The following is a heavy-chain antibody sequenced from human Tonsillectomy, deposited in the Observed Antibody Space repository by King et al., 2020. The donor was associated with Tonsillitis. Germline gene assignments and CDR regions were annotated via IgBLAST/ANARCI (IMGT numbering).Heavy chain of an antibody. CDR1: GFTFSTYW. CDR3: ARGAGNFDP. Sequence: VQLVESGGGLVQPGGSLRLSCAASGFTFSTYWMAWVRQAPGKGLEWVANIKQDGSQKYYVDSVKGRFTISRDNAKNSLYLQMNSLRTDDTAFYYCARGAGNFDPWGQGTLVTVSS. J-gene: IGHJ5*02. CDR2: IKQDGSQK. D-gene: IGHD1-7*01. V-gene: IGHV3-7*01.